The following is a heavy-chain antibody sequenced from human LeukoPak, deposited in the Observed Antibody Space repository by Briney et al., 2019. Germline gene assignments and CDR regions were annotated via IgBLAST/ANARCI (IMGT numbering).Heavy chain of an antibody. J-gene: IGHJ4*02. Sequence: SGTLSLTCTVSGGSISSYYWSWIRQPPGEGLEWIGYIYYSGSTNYNPSLKSRVTISVDTSKNQFSLKLSSVTAADTAVYYCARHPMVRGVIDYFDYWGQGTLVTVSS. CDR3: ARHPMVRGVIDYFDY. V-gene: IGHV4-59*08. CDR2: IYYSGST. CDR1: GGSISSYY. D-gene: IGHD3-10*01.